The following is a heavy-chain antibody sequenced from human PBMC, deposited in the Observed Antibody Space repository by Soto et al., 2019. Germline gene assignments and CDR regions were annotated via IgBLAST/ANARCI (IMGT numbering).Heavy chain of an antibody. CDR3: TTDVDDYYYYGMDV. CDR2: ISNDGSNK. V-gene: IGHV3-30*03. Sequence: GGSLRLSCAASGFSFSTYGMHWVRQAPGKGLEWVAFISNDGSNKYYADSVKGRFTISRDNSKNTLYLQMNSLKTEDTAVYYCTTDVDDYYYYGMDVWGQGTTVTVSS. J-gene: IGHJ6*02. CDR1: GFSFSTYG.